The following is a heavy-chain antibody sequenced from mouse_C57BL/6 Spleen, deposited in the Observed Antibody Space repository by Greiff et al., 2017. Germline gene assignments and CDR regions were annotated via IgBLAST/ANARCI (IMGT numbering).Heavy chain of an antibody. CDR2: INPNNGGT. CDR1: GYTFTDYY. V-gene: IGHV1-26*01. J-gene: IGHJ4*01. Sequence: EVQLQQSGPELVKPGASVKISCKASGYTFTDYYMHWVKQSHGKSLEWIGDINPNNGGTSYNQKFKGKATLTVDKSSSTAYMELRSLTSEDSAVYYCARSRGRAISYAMEYWGQGASVTVSS. CDR3: ARSRGRAISYAMEY. D-gene: IGHD3-3*01.